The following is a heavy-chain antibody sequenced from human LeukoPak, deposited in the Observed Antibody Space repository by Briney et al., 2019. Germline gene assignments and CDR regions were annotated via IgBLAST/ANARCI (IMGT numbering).Heavy chain of an antibody. V-gene: IGHV4-34*01. J-gene: IGHJ4*02. Sequence: PSETLSLTCAVYGGSFSGYYWSWIRQPPGKGLEWIGEINHSGSTNYNPSLKSRVTISVDTSKNQFSLKLSSVTAADTAVYYCARRKKTYYYGSGSYFGYFDYWGQGTLVTVSS. D-gene: IGHD3-10*01. CDR2: INHSGST. CDR1: GGSFSGYY. CDR3: ARRKKTYYYGSGSYFGYFDY.